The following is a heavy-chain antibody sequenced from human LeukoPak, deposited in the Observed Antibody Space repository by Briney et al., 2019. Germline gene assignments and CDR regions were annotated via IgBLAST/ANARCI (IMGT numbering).Heavy chain of an antibody. J-gene: IGHJ4*02. D-gene: IGHD2-2*01. V-gene: IGHV4-34*01. CDR3: ARRMRVVPAAYYFDY. CDR1: GGSFSGYY. CDR2: INHSGST. Sequence: SETLSLTCAVYGGSFSGYYWSWIRQPPGKGLGWIGEINHSGSTNYNPSLKSRVTISVDTSKNQFSLKLSFVTAADTAVYYCARRMRVVPAAYYFDYWGQGTLVTVSS.